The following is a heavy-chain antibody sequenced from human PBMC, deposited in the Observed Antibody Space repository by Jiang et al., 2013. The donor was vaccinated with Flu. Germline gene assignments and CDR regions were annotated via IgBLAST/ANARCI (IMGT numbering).Heavy chain of an antibody. J-gene: IGHJ4*02. CDR2: ISSSSRTI. D-gene: IGHD3-3*01. CDR1: GFTFSSYS. V-gene: IGHV3-48*01. Sequence: VQLLESGGNLVQPGGSLRLSCTASGFTFSSYSMSWVRQAPGKGLEWISYISSSSRTIKYADSVKGRFTISRDNAKNSLYLQMNSLRGEDTAVYYCARNFFGVVIGVYFDYWAREPWSPSPQ. CDR3: ARNFFGVVIGVYFDY.